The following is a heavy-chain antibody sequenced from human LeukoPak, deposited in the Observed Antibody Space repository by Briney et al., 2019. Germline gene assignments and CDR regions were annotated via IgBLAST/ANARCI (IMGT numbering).Heavy chain of an antibody. Sequence: GGSLRLSCAASGFTFSSYWMSWVRQAPGKGLEWVSVIYSGGSTYYADSVKGRFTISRDNSKNTLYLQMNSLRAEDTAVYYCARRTIFGVVRHYGMDVWGQGTTVTVSS. CDR3: ARRTIFGVVRHYGMDV. J-gene: IGHJ6*02. CDR2: IYSGGST. V-gene: IGHV3-66*04. CDR1: GFTFSSYW. D-gene: IGHD3-3*01.